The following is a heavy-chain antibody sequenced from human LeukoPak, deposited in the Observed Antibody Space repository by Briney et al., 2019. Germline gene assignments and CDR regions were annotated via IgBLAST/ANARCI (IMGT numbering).Heavy chain of an antibody. V-gene: IGHV1-69*13. CDR3: ASGIVVVPAAIAPVSY. CDR2: IIPIFGTA. CDR1: GGTFSSYA. Sequence: VASVKVSCKASGGTFSSYAISWVRQAPGQGLEWMGGIIPIFGTANYAQKFQGRVTITADESTSTAYMELSSLRSEDTAVYYCASGIVVVPAAIAPVSYWGQGTLVTVSS. J-gene: IGHJ4*02. D-gene: IGHD2-2*02.